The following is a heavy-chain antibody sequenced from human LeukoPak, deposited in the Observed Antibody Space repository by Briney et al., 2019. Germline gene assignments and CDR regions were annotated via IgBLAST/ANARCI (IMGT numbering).Heavy chain of an antibody. V-gene: IGHV4-39*07. D-gene: IGHD5/OR15-5a*01. CDR3: ARYLRYDPTAFDI. J-gene: IGHJ3*02. CDR2: SFYSGIT. CDR1: GGSISSTSYY. Sequence: PSETLSLTCTVSGGSISSTSYYWGWIRQPPGKGLEWIGSSFYSGITYYNPSLKSRVTISVDTSKNQFSLKLSSVTAADTAVYYCARYLRYDPTAFDIWGQGTMVTVSS.